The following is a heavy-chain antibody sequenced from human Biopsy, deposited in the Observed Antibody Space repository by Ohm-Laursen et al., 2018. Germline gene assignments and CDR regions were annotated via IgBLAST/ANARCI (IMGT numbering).Heavy chain of an antibody. CDR2: VYHSGTT. V-gene: IGHV4-39*01. CDR3: ARHDGNGPFALDS. Sequence: TLSLTCTVSGGSISSGSNYWAWIRQPPGKGLEWIGSVYHSGTTYYSPSLKSRVTISEDTPKNQLSLKVTSVTAADTAAYYCARHDGNGPFALDSWGQGTLVTVSS. J-gene: IGHJ4*02. D-gene: IGHD5-24*01. CDR1: GGSISSGSNY.